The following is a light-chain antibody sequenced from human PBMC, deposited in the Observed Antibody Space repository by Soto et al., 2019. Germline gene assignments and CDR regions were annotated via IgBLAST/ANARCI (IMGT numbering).Light chain of an antibody. J-gene: IGLJ1*01. CDR1: TSNIGGNS. V-gene: IGLV1-44*01. CDR2: TNN. Sequence: QSVLTQPPSASGTPGQRVTISCSRSTSNIGGNSVNWYQQLPGTAPRLLIYTNNQRPSGVPDRFSGSRSGTSASLAISGLQSEDEADYYCAAWDDSLNYVFGSGTKLTVL. CDR3: AAWDDSLNYV.